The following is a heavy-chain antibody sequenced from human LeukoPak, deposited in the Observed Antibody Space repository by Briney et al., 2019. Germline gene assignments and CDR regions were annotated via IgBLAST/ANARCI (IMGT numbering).Heavy chain of an antibody. J-gene: IGHJ4*02. Sequence: GSLRLSCAASGFTFSGSAIHWVRQASGKGLEWVGRIRSKANNYATAYAASVRGRFTISRDDSKNTAYLQMNNLDTEDTAVYYCTRRDDYGDYKSFAYWGQGTLVTVSS. CDR1: GFTFSGSA. V-gene: IGHV3-73*01. CDR3: TRRDDYGDYKSFAY. D-gene: IGHD4-17*01. CDR2: IRSKANNYAT.